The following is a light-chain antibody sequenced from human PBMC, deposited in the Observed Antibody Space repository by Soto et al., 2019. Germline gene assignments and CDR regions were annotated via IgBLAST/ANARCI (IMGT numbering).Light chain of an antibody. J-gene: IGKJ1*01. CDR3: QQYGSSHWT. CDR2: GAS. Sequence: EIVLTQSPGTLSLSPGERATLSCRASQSVSSSYLAWYQQKPGQAPRLLLYGASSRATGIPDRFSGSGSGTDFTLTISRLEPEDFAVYYCQQYGSSHWTFGQGTKVEI. V-gene: IGKV3-20*01. CDR1: QSVSSSY.